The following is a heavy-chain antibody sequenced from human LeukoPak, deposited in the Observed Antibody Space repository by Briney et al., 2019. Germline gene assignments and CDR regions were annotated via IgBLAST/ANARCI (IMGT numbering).Heavy chain of an antibody. CDR3: ARVDYPLYDSSGYYPPYYFDY. V-gene: IGHV1-2*02. CDR2: INPNSGGT. Sequence: GASVKVSCKASGYTFTGYYMHWVRQAPGQGLEWMGWINPNSGGTNYAQKFQGRVTMTRDTSISTAYMELSRLRSDDTAVYYCARVDYPLYDSSGYYPPYYFDYWGQGTLVTVSS. D-gene: IGHD3-22*01. J-gene: IGHJ4*02. CDR1: GYTFTGYY.